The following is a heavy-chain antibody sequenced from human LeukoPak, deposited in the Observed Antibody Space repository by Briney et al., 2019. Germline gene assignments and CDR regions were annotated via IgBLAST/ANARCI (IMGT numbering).Heavy chain of an antibody. D-gene: IGHD3-10*01. CDR1: GFTFSSYW. V-gene: IGHV3-7*01. CDR3: ARVAYQGRRFHLYYFDH. J-gene: IGHJ4*02. CDR2: IKQDGSEK. Sequence: GGSLRLSCAASGFTFSSYWMSWVRQAPGKGLEWAANIKQDGSEKYYVDSVKGRFTISRDNAKNSLYLQMNSLRAEDTAVYYCARVAYQGRRFHLYYFDHWGQGNLVTVSS.